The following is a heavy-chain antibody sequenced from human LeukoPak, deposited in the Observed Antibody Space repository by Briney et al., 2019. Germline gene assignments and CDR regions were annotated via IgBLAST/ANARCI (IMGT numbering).Heavy chain of an antibody. J-gene: IGHJ3*02. CDR1: GFTFSSYS. CDR3: ARPGITGTMGYGAFDI. D-gene: IGHD1-7*01. CDR2: IDSSSSYI. Sequence: GGSLRLSCAASGFTFSSYSINWVRQAPGKGLEWVTSIDSSSSYIYYADSVKGRFTISRDNAKNSLFLQMNSLRVEDTAVYYCARPGITGTMGYGAFDIWGQGTRVTVSS. V-gene: IGHV3-21*01.